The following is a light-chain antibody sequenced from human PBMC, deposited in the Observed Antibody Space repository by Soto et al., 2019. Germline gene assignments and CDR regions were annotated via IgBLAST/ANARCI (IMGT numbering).Light chain of an antibody. CDR3: QQYNSYPYT. CDR1: QIISSTY. V-gene: IGKV3-20*01. Sequence: DIVLTQSPGTLSLSPGERATLSCRASQIISSTYLGWYQQKPGQAPRLLIYGASSRATGIPDRFSGSGSGTDFTLTISRLEPEDFATYYCQQYNSYPYTFGQGTKLEIK. CDR2: GAS. J-gene: IGKJ2*01.